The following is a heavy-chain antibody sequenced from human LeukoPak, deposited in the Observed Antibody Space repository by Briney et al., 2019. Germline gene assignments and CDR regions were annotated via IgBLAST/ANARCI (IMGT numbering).Heavy chain of an antibody. CDR1: GFTCSSYA. D-gene: IGHD1-1*01. CDR2: ISGSGGST. V-gene: IGHV3-23*01. CDR3: AKDHYDWNDNS. J-gene: IGHJ4*02. Sequence: PGGSLRLSCAASGFTCSSYAKSWVRQAPGKGLEWVSAISGSGGSTYYADSVKGRFTISRDNSRNTLYLQMNSLRAEDTAVYYCAKDHYDWNDNSWGQGTLVTVSS.